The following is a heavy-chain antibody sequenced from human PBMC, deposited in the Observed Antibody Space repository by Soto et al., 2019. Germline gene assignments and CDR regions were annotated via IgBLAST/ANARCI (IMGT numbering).Heavy chain of an antibody. CDR1: GFTFSSYS. V-gene: IGHV3-48*01. CDR2: ISSSSSTI. Sequence: VHLVESGGGLVQPGGSLRLSCAASGFTFSSYSMNWVRQAPGKGLDWVSYISSSSSTIYYADSVKGRFTISRDNAKNSLYLQMNSLRAEDTAVYYCASIRGVIMVDYGMDVWGQGTTVTVSS. J-gene: IGHJ6*02. CDR3: ASIRGVIMVDYGMDV. D-gene: IGHD3-10*01.